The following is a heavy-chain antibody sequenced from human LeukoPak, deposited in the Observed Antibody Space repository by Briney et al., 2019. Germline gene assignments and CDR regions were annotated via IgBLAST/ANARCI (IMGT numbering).Heavy chain of an antibody. J-gene: IGHJ4*02. V-gene: IGHV3-30*02. Sequence: GGSLRLSCAASGFTFSSYGMHWVRLAPGKGLEWVAFIRYDGSNKYYADSVKGRFTISRDNSKNTLYLQMNSLRAEDTAVYYCKGSSSINPYFDYWGQGTLVTVSS. CDR1: GFTFSSYG. CDR2: IRYDGSNK. D-gene: IGHD6-6*01. CDR3: KGSSSINPYFDY.